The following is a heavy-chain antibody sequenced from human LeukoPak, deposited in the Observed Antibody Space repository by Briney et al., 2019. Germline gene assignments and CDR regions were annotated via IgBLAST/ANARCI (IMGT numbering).Heavy chain of an antibody. V-gene: IGHV4-59*01. CDR1: GGSISSYY. Sequence: SETLSPTCTVSGGSISSYYWNWIRQPPGEGLEWIGYIYYTGSSNYNPSLKSRVTISLDTSKNQFSLKLSSVTAADTAVYYCVRRVVVVTANDKSDAFDVWGQGTVVTVPS. D-gene: IGHD2-21*02. CDR3: VRRVVVVTANDKSDAFDV. CDR2: IYYTGSS. J-gene: IGHJ3*01.